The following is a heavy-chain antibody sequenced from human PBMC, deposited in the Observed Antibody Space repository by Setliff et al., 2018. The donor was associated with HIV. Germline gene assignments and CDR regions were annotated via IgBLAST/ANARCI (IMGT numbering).Heavy chain of an antibody. V-gene: IGHV1-69*10. J-gene: IGHJ3*02. CDR2: INPILGIT. CDR3: ASSFGGNSLRHEAAFDI. D-gene: IGHD2-21*02. CDR1: GGTFSSYA. Sequence: SVTVSCKATGGTFSSYAMSWVRQAPGQGREGMGAINPILGITHYAQKFQGRVTMIADKSTGTAYMDLSSLTSDDPAVYYCASSFGGNSLRHEAAFDIWGPGTMVTVSS.